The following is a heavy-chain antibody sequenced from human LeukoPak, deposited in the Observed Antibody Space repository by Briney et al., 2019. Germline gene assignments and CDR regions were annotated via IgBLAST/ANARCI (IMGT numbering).Heavy chain of an antibody. CDR3: ARVYDSSGYYYSFYGMDV. J-gene: IGHJ6*02. V-gene: IGHV1-69*13. Sequence: VASVKVSCKASGGTFSSYAISWVRQAPGQGLEWMGGIIPIFGTANYAQKFQGRVTITADESTSTAYMELSSLRSEDTAVYYCARVYDSSGYYYSFYGMDVWGQGTTVTVSS. CDR1: GGTFSSYA. D-gene: IGHD3-22*01. CDR2: IIPIFGTA.